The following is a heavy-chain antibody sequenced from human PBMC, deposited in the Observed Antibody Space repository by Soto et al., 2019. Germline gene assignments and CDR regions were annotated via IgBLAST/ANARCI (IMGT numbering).Heavy chain of an antibody. J-gene: IGHJ4*02. Sequence: GGSLRLSCAASGFTFSSYGMHWVRQAPGKGLEWVAVIWYDGSNKYYADSVKGRFTISRDNSKNTLYLQMNRLRAEDTAVYYCARDFYVGSYSVGFFDYWGQGTLVTVSS. CDR3: ARDFYVGSYSVGFFDY. CDR1: GFTFSSYG. D-gene: IGHD1-26*01. CDR2: IWYDGSNK. V-gene: IGHV3-33*01.